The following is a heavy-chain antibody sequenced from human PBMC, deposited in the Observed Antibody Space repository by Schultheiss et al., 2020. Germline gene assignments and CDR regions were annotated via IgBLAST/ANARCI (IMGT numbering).Heavy chain of an antibody. J-gene: IGHJ4*02. CDR1: GFTFRDYY. D-gene: IGHD1-26*01. CDR3: ARMGQGDY. CDR2: ISGSGSTI. V-gene: IGHV3-11*01. Sequence: GGSLRLSCAASGFTFRDYYMSWFRQGPGRGLEWISYISGSGSTIYYADSVKGRFTVSRDNAQNSLYLQMNSLRADDTAVYYCARMGQGDYWGQGTLVTVSA.